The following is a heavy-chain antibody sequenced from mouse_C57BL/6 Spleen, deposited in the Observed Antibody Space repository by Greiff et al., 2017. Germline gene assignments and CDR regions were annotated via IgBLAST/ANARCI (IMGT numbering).Heavy chain of an antibody. CDR2: IYPGDGDT. D-gene: IGHD1-1*01. CDR3: ERATTLVPDY. V-gene: IGHV1-82*01. CDR1: GYAFSSSW. Sequence: VQLQESGPELVKPGASVKISCKASGYAFSSSWMNWVKQRPGQGLEWIGRIYPGDGDTNYNGQFKGKATLTADKSSSTAYMQLRSLTSEDSAVXVCERATTLVPDYWGQGTTLTVSS. J-gene: IGHJ2*01.